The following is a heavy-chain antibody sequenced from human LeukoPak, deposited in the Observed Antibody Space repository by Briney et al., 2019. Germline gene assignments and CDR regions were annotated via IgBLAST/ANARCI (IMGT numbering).Heavy chain of an antibody. D-gene: IGHD4-17*01. CDR1: GGSISSSSYY. CDR2: IYYSGST. V-gene: IGHV4-39*07. J-gene: IGHJ5*02. Sequence: SETLSLTCTVSGGSISSSSYYWGWIRQPPGKGLEWIGSIYYSGSTNYNPSLKSRVTISVDTSKNQFSLKLSSVTAADTAVYYCARGRGYGDYLYWFDPWGQGTLVTVSS. CDR3: ARGRGYGDYLYWFDP.